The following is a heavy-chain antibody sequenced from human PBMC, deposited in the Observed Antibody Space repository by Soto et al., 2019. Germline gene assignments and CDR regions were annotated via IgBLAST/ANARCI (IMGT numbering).Heavy chain of an antibody. D-gene: IGHD1-7*01. CDR2: IRSKAYGGTT. J-gene: IGHJ4*02. V-gene: IGHV3-49*04. CDR1: VCTFGDYA. CDR3: TAGKLSNYLDFKY. Sequence: SLRLSCTSSVCTFGDYAMSCVRHSPGKWLEWVGFIRSKAYGGTTEYAASVKGRFTISRDDSKSIAYLQMNSLKTEDTAVYYCTAGKLSNYLDFKYWGQGTLVSVSS.